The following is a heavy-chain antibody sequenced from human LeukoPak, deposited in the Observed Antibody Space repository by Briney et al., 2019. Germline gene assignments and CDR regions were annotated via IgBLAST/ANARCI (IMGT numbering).Heavy chain of an antibody. J-gene: IGHJ3*02. CDR1: GGSISSYY. CDR2: IYYSGST. D-gene: IGHD6-6*01. Sequence: SETLSLTCTVSGGSISSYYWSWIRQPPGKGLEWIGYIYYSGSTNYNPSLKSRVTISVDTSKNQFSLKLSSVTAADTAVYYCAREGDSSSSRAFDIWGQGTMVTVSS. CDR3: AREGDSSSSRAFDI. V-gene: IGHV4-59*01.